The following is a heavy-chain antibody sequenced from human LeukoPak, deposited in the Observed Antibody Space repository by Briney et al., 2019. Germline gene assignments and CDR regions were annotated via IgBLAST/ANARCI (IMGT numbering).Heavy chain of an antibody. CDR1: GFIFSNYG. Sequence: PGGSLRLSCAASGFIFSNYGMHWVRRAPGKGLEWVASTRYDGSYEYYAHSVKGRFTISRDNFENKLYLQMNSLRAEDTAVYYCARGSNDYDSATYPFDYWGQGTLVTVSS. J-gene: IGHJ4*02. CDR2: TRYDGSYE. CDR3: ARGSNDYDSATYPFDY. V-gene: IGHV3-30*02. D-gene: IGHD3-22*01.